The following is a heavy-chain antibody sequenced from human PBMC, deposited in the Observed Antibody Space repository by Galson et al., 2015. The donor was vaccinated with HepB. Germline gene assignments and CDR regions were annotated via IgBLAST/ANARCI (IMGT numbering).Heavy chain of an antibody. J-gene: IGHJ4*02. CDR3: AKFTFCGGDCFSGYFDY. CDR2: LSGSGDRT. CDR1: GYTFSNYA. Sequence: SLRLSCAASGYTFSNYAMSWVRQAPGKGLEWVAALSGSGDRTYYSDSVRGRFTISRDNSKSTLYLQMNSLRAEDTALYYCAKFTFCGGDCFSGYFDYWGQGALVTVSS. D-gene: IGHD2-21*02. V-gene: IGHV3-23*01.